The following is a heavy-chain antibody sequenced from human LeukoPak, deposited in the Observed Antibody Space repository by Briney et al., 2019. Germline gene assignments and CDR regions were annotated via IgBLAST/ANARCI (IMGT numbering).Heavy chain of an antibody. V-gene: IGHV6-1*01. CDR1: GDSVSSNSAA. CDR2: TYYRSKWYN. CDR3: ARDVNYYDTSGYRKTGYYYYGMDV. J-gene: IGHJ6*02. D-gene: IGHD3-22*01. Sequence: SQTLSLTCAISGDSVSSNSAAWNWIRQSPSRGLEWLRRTYYRSKWYNDYAVSVKSQITINPDTSKNQFSLQLNSVTPEDTAVYYCARDVNYYDTSGYRKTGYYYYGMDVWGQGTTVTVSS.